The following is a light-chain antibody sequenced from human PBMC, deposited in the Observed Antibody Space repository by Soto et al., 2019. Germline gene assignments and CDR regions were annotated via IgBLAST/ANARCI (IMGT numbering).Light chain of an antibody. J-gene: IGLJ1*01. V-gene: IGLV2-11*01. CDR2: DVS. Sequence: QSALTQARSVSGSPGQSVTISCTGTSSDVGGYNYVSWYQQHPGKAPKLMIYDVSKRPSGVPDRFSGSKSGNTASLTISGLQAEDEADYYCCSYAGRNYVFGTGTKLTVL. CDR1: SSDVGGYNY. CDR3: CSYAGRNYV.